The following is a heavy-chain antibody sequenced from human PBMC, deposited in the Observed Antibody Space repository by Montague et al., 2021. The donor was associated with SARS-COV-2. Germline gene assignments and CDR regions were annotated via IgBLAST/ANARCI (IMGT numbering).Heavy chain of an antibody. CDR3: ARGSHYYDSSGYYFDY. Sequence: SETLSLTCTVSGGSISSYYWSWIRQPPGKGLEWIGDIYYSGSTNXDPSLKSRVTISVDTSKNQFSLKLSSVTAADTAVYYCARGSHYYDSSGYYFDYWGQGALVTVSS. D-gene: IGHD3-22*01. CDR2: IYYSGST. V-gene: IGHV4-59*01. CDR1: GGSISSYY. J-gene: IGHJ4*02.